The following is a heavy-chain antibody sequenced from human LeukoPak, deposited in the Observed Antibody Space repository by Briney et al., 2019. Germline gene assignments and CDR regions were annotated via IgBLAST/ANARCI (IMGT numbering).Heavy chain of an antibody. V-gene: IGHV4-4*07. D-gene: IGHD4-11*01. CDR3: ARLRGNYFPDY. Sequence: PSETLSLTCTVSGGSISSYYWSWIRQPAGKGLEWIGRIYTSGSINYNPSLKSRLTISVDTSKNQFSLKLSSVTAADTAVYYCARLRGNYFPDYWGQGTLVTVSS. J-gene: IGHJ4*02. CDR1: GGSISSYY. CDR2: IYTSGSI.